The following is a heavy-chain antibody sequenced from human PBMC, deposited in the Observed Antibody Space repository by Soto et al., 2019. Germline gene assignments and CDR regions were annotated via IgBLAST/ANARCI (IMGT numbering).Heavy chain of an antibody. D-gene: IGHD3-10*01. CDR1: SGSISSSNW. V-gene: IGHV4-4*02. Sequence: PSETLSLTCAVSSGSISSSNWWSWVRQPPGKGLEWIGEIYHSGSTNYNPSLKSRVTISVDKSKNQFSLKLSSVTAADTAVYYCARDRSGSGSYVRWFDPWGRGTLVTVSS. CDR2: IYHSGST. J-gene: IGHJ5*02. CDR3: ARDRSGSGSYVRWFDP.